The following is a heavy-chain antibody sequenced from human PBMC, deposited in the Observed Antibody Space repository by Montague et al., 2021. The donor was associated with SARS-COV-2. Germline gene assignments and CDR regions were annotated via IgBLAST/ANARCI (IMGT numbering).Heavy chain of an antibody. CDR1: GFSLSTNGMC. V-gene: IGHV2-70*11. J-gene: IGHJ4*02. CDR2: IDWDDDK. D-gene: IGHD5-12*01. CDR3: VRLRPGGSLSGDMSDLDF. Sequence: PALVKPTQTLTLTCTFSGFSLSTNGMCVSWIRQPPGKALEWLARIDWDDDKYYSTSLKTRLTISKDTSKNQVVLTMTNMDPVDTATYYCVRLRPGGSLSGDMSDLDFWGLGTLVTVSS.